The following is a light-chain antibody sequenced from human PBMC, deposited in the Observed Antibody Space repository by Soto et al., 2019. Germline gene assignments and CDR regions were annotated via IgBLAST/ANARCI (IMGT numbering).Light chain of an antibody. Sequence: EIVLTQSPGTVSLSPGERATLSCRASRSISIAYLGWYQQKSGQAPRLLIYGASTRATGIPDRFSASGSGTDFTLTISRLETEDFAVYYCQQRSNWRGTFGGGTKVDIK. CDR2: GAS. V-gene: IGKV3D-20*02. J-gene: IGKJ4*01. CDR1: RSISIAY. CDR3: QQRSNWRGT.